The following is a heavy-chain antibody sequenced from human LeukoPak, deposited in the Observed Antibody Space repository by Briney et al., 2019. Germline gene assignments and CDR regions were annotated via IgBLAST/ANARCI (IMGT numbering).Heavy chain of an antibody. D-gene: IGHD3-3*02. CDR2: INYNGAIT. Sequence: GSLRLSCATSGFTFVDYGLSWVRRAPGKGLEWLCAINYNGAITDYADSVKGRFTISRDSAKNSPYLRMDSLRAEDTALYYCARDRLGPSFSVSHFDLWGQGTLVTVSS. J-gene: IGHJ4*02. CDR1: GFTFVDYG. V-gene: IGHV3-20*04. CDR3: ARDRLGPSFSVSHFDL.